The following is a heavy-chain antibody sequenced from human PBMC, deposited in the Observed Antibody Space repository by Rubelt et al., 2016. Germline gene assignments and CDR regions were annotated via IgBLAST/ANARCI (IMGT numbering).Heavy chain of an antibody. J-gene: IGHJ4*02. D-gene: IGHD7-27*01. CDR2: INHSGST. CDR3: ARVVLTGVNPARGYFNY. Sequence: QVQLQQWGAGLLKPSETLSLTCAVYGGSFSGYYWSWLRQPPGKGLEWIGEINHSGSTNYNPSLKSRVTISLETSKNQFSLKLSTETAADTAVYYCARVVLTGVNPARGYFNYWGQGILVTVSS. CDR1: GGSFSGYY. V-gene: IGHV4-34*01.